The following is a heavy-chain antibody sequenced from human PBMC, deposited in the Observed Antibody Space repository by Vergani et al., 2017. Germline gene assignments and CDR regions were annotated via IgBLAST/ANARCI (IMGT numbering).Heavy chain of an antibody. CDR2: ISSSGNA. Sequence: QVQLQASGPGRVKPSQTLSLTCTMSGGSISAGYYFWSWIRQPAGKGLEWLGHISSSGNASHSPSLKTRVSMSGDTSKSQFSLTVPSVTAADTAIYFCARRSGGYYSGGKVHPLRTAFDVWGHGTVVTVSS. CDR1: GGSISAGYYF. D-gene: IGHD2-15*01. J-gene: IGHJ3*01. CDR3: ARRSGGYYSGGKVHPLRTAFDV. V-gene: IGHV4-61*02.